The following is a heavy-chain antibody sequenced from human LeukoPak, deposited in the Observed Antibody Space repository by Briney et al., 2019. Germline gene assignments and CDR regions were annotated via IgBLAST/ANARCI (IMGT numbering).Heavy chain of an antibody. CDR3: ARGQLRFLEWLSAGGMDV. V-gene: IGHV3-7*01. D-gene: IGHD3-3*01. J-gene: IGHJ6*02. CDR2: IKQDGSQE. Sequence: TGGSLRLSCAASRFTLSTYWMSWVRQAPGKGLEWVAHIKQDGSQEYYVDSAKGRFTISRDSAKNSLYLQMNSLRAEDTAVYYCARGQLRFLEWLSAGGMDVWGQGTTVTVSS. CDR1: RFTLSTYW.